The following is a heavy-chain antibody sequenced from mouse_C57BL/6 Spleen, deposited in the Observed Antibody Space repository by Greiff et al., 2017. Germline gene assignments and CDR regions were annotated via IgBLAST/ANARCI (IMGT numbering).Heavy chain of an antibody. CDR1: GYTFTSYW. D-gene: IGHD2-1*01. J-gene: IGHJ3*01. CDR3: ARGGGNYLFAY. V-gene: IGHV1-64*01. Sequence: VQLQQPGAELVKPGASVKLSCKASGYTFTSYWMHWVKQRPGQGLEWIGMIHPNSGSTNYNEKFKSKATLTVDKSSSTAYMQLSSLASEDSAVYYCARGGGNYLFAYWGQGTLVTVSA. CDR2: IHPNSGST.